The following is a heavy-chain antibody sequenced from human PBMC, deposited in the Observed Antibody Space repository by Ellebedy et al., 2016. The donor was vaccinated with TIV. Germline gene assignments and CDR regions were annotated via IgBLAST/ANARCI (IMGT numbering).Heavy chain of an antibody. CDR2: IKEDGGEK. CDR1: GSIFSDYW. CDR3: AGRHFDL. J-gene: IGHJ2*01. V-gene: IGHV3-7*01. Sequence: GGSLRLXXAASGSIFSDYWMHWVRQAPGKGLEWVADIKEDGGEKYYVDSVKGRFTISRDNTKNSLYLQMNSLRAEDTAVYFCAGRHFDLWGRGTLVTVSS.